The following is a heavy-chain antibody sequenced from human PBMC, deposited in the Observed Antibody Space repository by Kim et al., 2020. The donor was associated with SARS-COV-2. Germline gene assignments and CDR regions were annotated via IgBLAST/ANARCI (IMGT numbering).Heavy chain of an antibody. D-gene: IGHD1-26*01. CDR3: ARAAPNSGSYIDY. CDR2: ISYDGSNK. J-gene: IGHJ4*02. Sequence: GGSLRLSCAASGFTFSSYAMHWVRRAPGKGLEWVAVISYDGSNKYYADSVKGRFTISRDNSKNTLYLQMNSLRAEDTAVYYCARAAPNSGSYIDYWGQGT. CDR1: GFTFSSYA. V-gene: IGHV3-30-3*01.